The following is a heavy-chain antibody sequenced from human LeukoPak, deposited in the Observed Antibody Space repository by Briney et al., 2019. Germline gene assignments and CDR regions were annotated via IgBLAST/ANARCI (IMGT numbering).Heavy chain of an antibody. CDR3: ANGNRCTSPNCLGYYYFYMDV. CDR1: GFTFSSYA. Sequence: GGSLRLXCAASGFTFSSYAMNWVRQAPGRGLEWVSGFSGSGGTTYYADSVKGRFTISRDNSKNTLYLQMNSLRAEDTAVYYCANGNRCTSPNCLGYYYFYMDVWGKGTTVTVSS. V-gene: IGHV3-23*01. CDR2: FSGSGGTT. D-gene: IGHD2-8*01. J-gene: IGHJ6*03.